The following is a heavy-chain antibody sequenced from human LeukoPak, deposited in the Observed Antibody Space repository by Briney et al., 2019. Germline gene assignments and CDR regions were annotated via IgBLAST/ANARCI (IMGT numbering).Heavy chain of an antibody. CDR2: IDNSGST. Sequence: PSETLSLTCTIFGDSISTYYWSWIRQSPGKGLEWVESIDNSGSTNHNPSLKSRVTISVDTSKDQFSLRVTSMTAADTAVYYCARHRWVTTGWYFDLWGRGTLVSVSS. J-gene: IGHJ2*01. CDR3: ARHRWVTTGWYFDL. CDR1: GDSISTYY. D-gene: IGHD4-17*01. V-gene: IGHV4-59*08.